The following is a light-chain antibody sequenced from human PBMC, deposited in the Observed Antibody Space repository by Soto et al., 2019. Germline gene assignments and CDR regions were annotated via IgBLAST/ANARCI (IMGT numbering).Light chain of an antibody. CDR2: DNT. J-gene: IGLJ3*02. CDR3: QSYDSSLSVV. CDR1: SSNIGAGFD. V-gene: IGLV1-40*01. Sequence: QSVLTQPPSVSGAPGQRVTISCTGSSSNIGAGFDVHWYQHLPGTAPKLLIHDNTNRPSGVPDRFSGSKSGTSASLAITGLQAEDEADYYCQSYDSSLSVVFGGGTTVTVL.